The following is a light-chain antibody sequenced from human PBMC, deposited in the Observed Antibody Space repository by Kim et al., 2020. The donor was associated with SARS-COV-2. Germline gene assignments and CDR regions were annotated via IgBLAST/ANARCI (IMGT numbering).Light chain of an antibody. Sequence: KVTISGSGSSSNNGNNYVSWYQQLPGTAPKLLIYDNNKRPSGIPDRFSGSKSGTSATLGITGLQTGDEADYYCGTWDSSLSAGPVFGGGTQLTVL. CDR3: GTWDSSLSAGPV. V-gene: IGLV1-51*01. CDR1: SSNNGNNY. J-gene: IGLJ7*01. CDR2: DNN.